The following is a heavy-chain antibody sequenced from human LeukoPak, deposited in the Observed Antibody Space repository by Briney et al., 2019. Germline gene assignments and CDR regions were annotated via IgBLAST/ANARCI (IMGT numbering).Heavy chain of an antibody. D-gene: IGHD3-22*01. CDR3: ARDHYYADGGYYYVRLYYFDY. V-gene: IGHV3-74*01. Sequence: GGSLRLSCAASGFTFSSYWLHWVRHAPGKGLVWVSRINSDGSSTSYADSVKGRFTISRDNAKNMLYLQMNSLIAEDTAVYYCARDHYYADGGYYYVRLYYFDYWGQGTLVTVSS. CDR2: INSDGSST. J-gene: IGHJ4*02. CDR1: GFTFSSYW.